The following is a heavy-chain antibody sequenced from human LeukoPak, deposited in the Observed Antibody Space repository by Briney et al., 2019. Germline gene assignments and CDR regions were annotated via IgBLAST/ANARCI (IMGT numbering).Heavy chain of an antibody. CDR1: GYTFTGYY. CDR2: INPDSGGT. Sequence: ASVKVSCKASGYTFTGYYMHWVRQAPGQGLEWMGWINPDSGGTNYAQKFRGRVTMTRDTSISTAYMELSRLRSDDTAVYYCARDRVTIFGVVTTFFDYWGQGTLVTVSS. V-gene: IGHV1-2*02. CDR3: ARDRVTIFGVVTTFFDY. J-gene: IGHJ4*02. D-gene: IGHD3-3*01.